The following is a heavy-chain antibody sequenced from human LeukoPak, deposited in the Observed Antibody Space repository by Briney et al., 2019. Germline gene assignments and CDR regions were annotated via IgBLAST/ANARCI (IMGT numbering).Heavy chain of an antibody. V-gene: IGHV1-8*01. CDR3: AMSGENLAFDY. D-gene: IGHD3-10*01. J-gene: IGHJ4*02. CDR1: GYTFTSYE. Sequence: GASVKVSCKASGYTFTSYEINWVRQATGQGLEWMGWMNPNSGNTGYAQKFQGRVTITRNTSISTAYMELSSLRSEDTAVYYCAMSGENLAFDYWGQGTLVTVSS. CDR2: MNPNSGNT.